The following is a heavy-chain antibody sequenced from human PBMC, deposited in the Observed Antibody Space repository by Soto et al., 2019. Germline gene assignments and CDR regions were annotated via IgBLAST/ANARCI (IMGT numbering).Heavy chain of an antibody. J-gene: IGHJ6*02. Sequence: GGSLRLTCAASGFPFSSYAMHCVRQSPGKGLEWVAVISYDGSNKYYADSVKGRFTISRDNSKNTLYLQMNSLRAEDTAVYYCARQMVRGVLLGMDVWGQGTTVTVSS. CDR3: ARQMVRGVLLGMDV. CDR1: GFPFSSYA. CDR2: ISYDGSNK. D-gene: IGHD3-10*01. V-gene: IGHV3-30-3*01.